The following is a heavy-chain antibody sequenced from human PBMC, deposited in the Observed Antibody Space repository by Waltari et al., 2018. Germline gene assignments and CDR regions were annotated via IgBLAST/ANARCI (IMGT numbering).Heavy chain of an antibody. V-gene: IGHV3-48*03. Sequence: EVQPVESGGGLVQPGGSLRLSCAASGFTFSSYEMNLVRQAPGQGLAWVSYISSSGSTIYYADSVKGRFTISRDNAKNSLYLQMNSLRAEDTAVYYCARSNYYDSSGYPRHDAFDIWGQGTMVTVSS. CDR2: ISSSGSTI. CDR3: ARSNYYDSSGYPRHDAFDI. CDR1: GFTFSSYE. J-gene: IGHJ3*02. D-gene: IGHD3-22*01.